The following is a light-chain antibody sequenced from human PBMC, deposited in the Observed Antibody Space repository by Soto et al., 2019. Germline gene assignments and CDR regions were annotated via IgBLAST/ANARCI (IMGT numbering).Light chain of an antibody. J-gene: IGKJ4*01. CDR3: HQYNTYPLT. V-gene: IGKV1-5*03. CDR1: ESISSW. Sequence: MQRTQSPSTLSASVGDRVSITCRASESISSWLAWYQQKPGKAPKILINKASNLESGVPSRFSGSGSGTEFTLTISSLQPDDFATYYCHQYNTYPLTFGGGTKVEIK. CDR2: KAS.